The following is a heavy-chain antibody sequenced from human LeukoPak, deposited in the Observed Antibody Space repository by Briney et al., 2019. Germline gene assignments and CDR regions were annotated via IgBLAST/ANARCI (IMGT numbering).Heavy chain of an antibody. CDR3: ARLNYDSSGYYRGHFDY. CDR1: GFTFSSYE. V-gene: IGHV3-48*03. CDR2: IISSGSTI. J-gene: IGHJ4*02. D-gene: IGHD3-22*01. Sequence: GGSLRLSCAASGFTFSSYEMNWVRQAPGKGLEWVSYIISSGSTIYYADSVKGRFTISRDNAKNSLYLQMNSLRAEDTAVYYCARLNYDSSGYYRGHFDYWGQGTLVTVSS.